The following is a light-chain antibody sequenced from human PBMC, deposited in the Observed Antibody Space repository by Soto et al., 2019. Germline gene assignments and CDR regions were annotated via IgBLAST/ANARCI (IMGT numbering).Light chain of an antibody. CDR1: SANIGSNY. J-gene: IGLJ2*01. Sequence: QFVLTQPPSASGTPGQRVTISCSGSSANIGSNYVYWYQQLPGTAPKLLIYRNNQRPSGVPDRFSGSKSGTSASLAISGLRSEYEANYYCAAWDDRLSAVVFGGGTKLTVL. CDR2: RNN. V-gene: IGLV1-47*01. CDR3: AAWDDRLSAVV.